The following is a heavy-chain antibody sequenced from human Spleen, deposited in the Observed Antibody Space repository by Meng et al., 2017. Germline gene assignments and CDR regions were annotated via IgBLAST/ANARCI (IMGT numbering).Heavy chain of an antibody. D-gene: IGHD4-17*01. J-gene: IGHJ4*02. CDR2: IYWYDDK. V-gene: IGHV2-5*05. CDR1: GLSLRTSGVG. Sequence: QITLKESGPTLMTPPQTLTLTCTFSGLSLRTSGVGVAWIRQPPGKALEWLALIYWYDDKRYGPSLKSRLTITKDTSKNQVVLIMTNMDHVDTATYYCAHTDGDPDAFDYWGQGTLVTVSS. CDR3: AHTDGDPDAFDY.